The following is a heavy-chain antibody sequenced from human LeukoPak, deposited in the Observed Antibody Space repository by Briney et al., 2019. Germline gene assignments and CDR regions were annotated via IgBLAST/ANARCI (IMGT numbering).Heavy chain of an antibody. CDR2: ISSSSSYI. CDR1: GFTFSSYS. D-gene: IGHD4-17*01. CDR3: ARAVYGFDAFDI. V-gene: IGHV3-21*01. Sequence: PGGSLRLTCAASGFTFSSYSMNWVRQAPGKGLEWVSSISSSSSYIYYADSVKGRFTISRDNAKNSLYLQMNSLRAEDTAVYYCARAVYGFDAFDIWGQGTMVTVSS. J-gene: IGHJ3*02.